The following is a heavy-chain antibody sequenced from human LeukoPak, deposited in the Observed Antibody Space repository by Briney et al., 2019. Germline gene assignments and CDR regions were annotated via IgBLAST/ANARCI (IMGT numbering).Heavy chain of an antibody. CDR2: ISYDGSNK. V-gene: IGHV3-30*18. Sequence: GGSLRLSCAGSGLSFSTHGIHWVRRPSGKGLEWVTFISYDGSNKYYADSVKGRFTISRDNSKNTVYLEMNSLRAEDTAVYYCAKGRRRDCSGGSCIDFDYWGQGTLVTVSS. D-gene: IGHD2-15*01. CDR3: AKGRRRDCSGGSCIDFDY. CDR1: GLSFSTHG. J-gene: IGHJ4*02.